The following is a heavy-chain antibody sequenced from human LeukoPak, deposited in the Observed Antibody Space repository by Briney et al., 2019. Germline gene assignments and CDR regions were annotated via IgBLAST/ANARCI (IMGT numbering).Heavy chain of an antibody. Sequence: GGSLRLSCAASGFAFSSYCMHWVRQVPGKGLVWVSRINRDESSTSYADSVKGRFTISRDNAKNTLHLQMNSLRAEDTAVYYCARGRGSGWFGEGGMDVWGKGTTVTVSS. CDR1: GFAFSSYC. CDR3: ARGRGSGWFGEGGMDV. D-gene: IGHD3-10*01. V-gene: IGHV3-74*01. J-gene: IGHJ6*04. CDR2: INRDESST.